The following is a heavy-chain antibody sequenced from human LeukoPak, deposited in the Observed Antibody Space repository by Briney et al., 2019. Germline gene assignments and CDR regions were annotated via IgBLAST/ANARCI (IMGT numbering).Heavy chain of an antibody. V-gene: IGHV3-21*01. CDR3: ARGCSGGSCYDY. J-gene: IGHJ4*02. D-gene: IGHD2-15*01. CDR2: ISTSSDYI. Sequence: GGSLRLSCAASGFTFGSYSMNWVRQAPGKRLEWVSSISTSSDYIYYADSVKGRFTISRDNAENSLFLQVNSLRAEDTAVYYCARGCSGGSCYDYWGQGTLVTVSS. CDR1: GFTFGSYS.